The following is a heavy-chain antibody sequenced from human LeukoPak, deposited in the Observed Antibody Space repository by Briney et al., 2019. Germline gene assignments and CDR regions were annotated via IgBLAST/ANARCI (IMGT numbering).Heavy chain of an antibody. CDR2: ISSSSSYI. D-gene: IGHD1-26*01. CDR1: GFTFSDYY. J-gene: IGHJ4*02. Sequence: GGSLRLSCAASGFTFSDYYMSWIRQAPGKGLEWVSSISSSSSYIYYADSVKGRFTISRDNAKNSLYLQMNSLRAEDAAVYYCARARVGATKYYFDYWGQGTLVTVSS. V-gene: IGHV3-11*06. CDR3: ARARVGATKYYFDY.